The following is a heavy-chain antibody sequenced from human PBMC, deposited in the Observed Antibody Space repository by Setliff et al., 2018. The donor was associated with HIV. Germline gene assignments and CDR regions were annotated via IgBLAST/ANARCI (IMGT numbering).Heavy chain of an antibody. J-gene: IGHJ4*02. V-gene: IGHV4-39*01. CDR2: IYYSGST. Sequence: SETLSLTCTVSGGSISSSSYYWGRIRQPPGKGLEWIGSIYYSGSTYYNPSLKSRVTISVDTSKNQFSLKLSSVTAADSAVYYCARHLYGGYTGGFDYWGQGTRVTVSS. CDR1: GGSISSSSYY. CDR3: ARHLYGGYTGGFDY. D-gene: IGHD5-12*01.